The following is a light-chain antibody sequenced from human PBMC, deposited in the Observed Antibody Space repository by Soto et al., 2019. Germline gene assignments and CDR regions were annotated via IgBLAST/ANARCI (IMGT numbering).Light chain of an antibody. CDR2: EVN. Sequence: QSALTQPASVSGSPGQSITISCTGTSSDVGGYNYVSWFQQHPGKAPKLLIYEVNNRPSGVSNRFSGSKSGNTASLTISGLQTEDEADYYCNSFTSSTTWVFGGGTKLTDL. CDR1: SSDVGGYNY. V-gene: IGLV2-14*01. CDR3: NSFTSSTTWV. J-gene: IGLJ3*02.